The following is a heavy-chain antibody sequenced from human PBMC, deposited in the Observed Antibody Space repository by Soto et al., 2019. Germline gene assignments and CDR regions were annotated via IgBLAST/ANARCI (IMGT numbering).Heavy chain of an antibody. Sequence: QVQLVQSGAEVKKPGSSVKVSSKASGGTFSSYAISWVRQAPGQGLEWMGGIIPIFGTANYAQKFQGRVTITADESTSTAYMELSSLRSEHTAVYYCAYPTRDSSGALSGPWGQGTLVTVSS. CDR3: AYPTRDSSGALSGP. CDR2: IIPIFGTA. CDR1: GGTFSSYA. D-gene: IGHD3-22*01. V-gene: IGHV1-69*01. J-gene: IGHJ5*01.